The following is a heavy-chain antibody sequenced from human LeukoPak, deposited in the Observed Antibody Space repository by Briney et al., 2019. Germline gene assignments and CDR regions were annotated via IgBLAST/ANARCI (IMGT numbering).Heavy chain of an antibody. CDR2: IYIDGSGT. Sequence: GGSLRLSCAASGFTFSDYWMHWVRQSPGKGLTWVSRIYIDGSGTTYADSVKGRFTISRDNAKNTLYLHMSNLRTDDTALYYCVRRLGGDGYYFDYWGQGTLVTVSS. CDR3: VRRLGGDGYYFDY. V-gene: IGHV3-74*01. CDR1: GFTFSDYW. J-gene: IGHJ4*02. D-gene: IGHD2-21*02.